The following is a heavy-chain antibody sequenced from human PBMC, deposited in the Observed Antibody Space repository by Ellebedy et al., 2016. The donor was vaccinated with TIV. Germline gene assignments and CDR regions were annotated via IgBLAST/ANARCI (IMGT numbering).Heavy chain of an antibody. J-gene: IGHJ6*02. Sequence: SGPTLVKPTQTLTLTCTFSGFSLSTSGVGVGWIRQPPGKALEWLALIYWDDDKRYSPSLKSRLTITKDTSKNQVVLTMTNMDPVDTATYYCAHSSRWLRTQGYYYYYGMDVWGQGTTVTVSS. CDR3: AHSSRWLRTQGYYYYYGMDV. CDR1: GFSLSTSGVG. D-gene: IGHD5-12*01. CDR2: IYWDDDK. V-gene: IGHV2-5*02.